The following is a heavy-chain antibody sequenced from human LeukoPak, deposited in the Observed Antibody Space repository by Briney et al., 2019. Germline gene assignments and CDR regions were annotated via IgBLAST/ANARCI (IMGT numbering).Heavy chain of an antibody. CDR1: GYTFTGYY. D-gene: IGHD3-10*01. V-gene: IGHV1-2*02. CDR3: ARVKGMVRGVITNYYYYYMDV. CDR2: INPNSGGT. Sequence: GASVKVSCKASGYTFTGYYMHWVRQAPGQGLEWMGWINPNSGGTNYAQKFQGRVTMTRDTSISTAYMELSSLRSEDTAVYYCARVKGMVRGVITNYYYYYMDVWGKGTTATISS. J-gene: IGHJ6*03.